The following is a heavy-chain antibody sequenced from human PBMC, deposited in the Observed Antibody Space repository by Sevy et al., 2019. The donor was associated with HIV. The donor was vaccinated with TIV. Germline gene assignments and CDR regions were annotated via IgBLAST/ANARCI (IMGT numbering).Heavy chain of an antibody. CDR2: INHSGST. CDR3: ARGVRGSGSYYGGP. Sequence: SETLSLTCAVYGGSFSGYYWSWIRQPPGKGLEWIGEINHSGSTNYNPSLKSRVTISVDTSKNQFSLKLSSVTAADTAVYYCARGVRGSGSYYGGPWGQGTLVTVSS. J-gene: IGHJ5*02. V-gene: IGHV4-34*01. D-gene: IGHD3-10*01. CDR1: GGSFSGYY.